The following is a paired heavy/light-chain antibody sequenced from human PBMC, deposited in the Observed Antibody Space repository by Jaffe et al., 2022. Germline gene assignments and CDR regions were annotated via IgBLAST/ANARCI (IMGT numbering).Light chain of an antibody. Sequence: DIQMTQSPSTLSASVGDRVTITCRASQSISSWLAWYQQKPGKAPKLLIYKASSLESGVPSRFSGSGSGTEFTLTISSLQPDDFATYYCQQYNSYSSRTFGQGTKLEIK. CDR1: QSISSW. CDR2: KAS. J-gene: IGKJ2*01. V-gene: IGKV1-5*03. CDR3: QQYNSYSSRT.
Heavy chain of an antibody. J-gene: IGHJ3*02. Sequence: QVQLQESGPGLVKPSETLSLTCAVSGYSISSGYYWGWIRQPPGKGLEWIGSIYHSGSTYYNPSLKSRVTISVDTSKNQFSLKLSSVTAADTAVYYCARHTRKGPGIAAAGAFDIWGQGTMVTVSS. CDR3: ARHTRKGPGIAAAGAFDI. V-gene: IGHV4-38-2*01. CDR2: IYHSGST. D-gene: IGHD6-13*01. CDR1: GYSISSGYY.